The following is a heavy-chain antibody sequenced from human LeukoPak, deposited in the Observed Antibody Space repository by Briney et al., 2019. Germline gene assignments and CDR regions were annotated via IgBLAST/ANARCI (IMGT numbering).Heavy chain of an antibody. J-gene: IGHJ4*02. CDR2: ISYDGSNK. Sequence: QPGGSLRLSCAASGFTFSSYAMHWVRQAPGKGLEWVAVISYDGSNKYYADSVKGRFTISRDNSKNTLFLQMNSLRIEDTAVYYCAKKIPGDWVPLDSWGQGTVVTVSS. D-gene: IGHD3-9*01. V-gene: IGHV3-30-3*02. CDR3: AKKIPGDWVPLDS. CDR1: GFTFSSYA.